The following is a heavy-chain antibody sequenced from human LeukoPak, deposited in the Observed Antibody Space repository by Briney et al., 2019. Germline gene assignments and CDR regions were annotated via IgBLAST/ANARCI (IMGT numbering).Heavy chain of an antibody. Sequence: GGSLRLSCAASGLTFSNACMSWVRQAPGKGLEWVGRIKSKTEGETTDYATPVKGRFTIPRDDSKDTLYLQMDSLKTEDTAVYYCTTYSSGPWHWGQGTLVTVSS. CDR3: TTYSSGPWH. V-gene: IGHV3-15*01. J-gene: IGHJ4*02. CDR2: IKSKTEGETT. CDR1: GLTFSNAC. D-gene: IGHD6-19*01.